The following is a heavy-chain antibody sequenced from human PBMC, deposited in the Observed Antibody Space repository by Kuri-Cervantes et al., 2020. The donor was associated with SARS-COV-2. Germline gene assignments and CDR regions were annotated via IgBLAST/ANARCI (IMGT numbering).Heavy chain of an antibody. D-gene: IGHD6-13*01. Sequence: SVKVSCKASGGTFSTYAIIWVRQAHGQGLEWMGGITPLFGKPNYAQKFQGRATITADESTSTAYMDLTSLTSEDTAVYYCARHQRYSTPPDYWGQGTLVTVSS. CDR2: ITPLFGKP. V-gene: IGHV1-69*13. CDR1: GGTFSTYA. CDR3: ARHQRYSTPPDY. J-gene: IGHJ4*02.